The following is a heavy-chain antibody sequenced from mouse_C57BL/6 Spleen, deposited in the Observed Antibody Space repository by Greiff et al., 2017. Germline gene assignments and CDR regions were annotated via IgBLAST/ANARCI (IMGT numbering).Heavy chain of an antibody. J-gene: IGHJ4*01. Sequence: VQLQQSGAELARPGASVKLSCKASGYTFTSYGISWVKQRTGQGLEWIGEIYPRSGNTYYNEKFKGKATLTADKSSSTAYMELRSLTSEDSAVYFCARIGSSGYDYYAMDYWGQGTSVTVSS. CDR3: ARIGSSGYDYYAMDY. V-gene: IGHV1-81*01. CDR2: IYPRSGNT. D-gene: IGHD3-2*02. CDR1: GYTFTSYG.